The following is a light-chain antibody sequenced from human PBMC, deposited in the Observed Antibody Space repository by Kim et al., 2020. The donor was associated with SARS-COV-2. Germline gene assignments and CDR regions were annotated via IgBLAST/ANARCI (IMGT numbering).Light chain of an antibody. J-gene: IGLJ2*01. Sequence: ASVKLTCTHSSDHTTYAIAWHQQQPEKGPRYLMKLDSDGRHIKGDGIPYRFSGSSSGPERFLIISSLQSEDEADYYCQTWDTGTVVFGGGTQLTVL. V-gene: IGLV4-69*01. CDR3: QTWDTGTVV. CDR2: LDSDGRH. CDR1: SDHTTYA.